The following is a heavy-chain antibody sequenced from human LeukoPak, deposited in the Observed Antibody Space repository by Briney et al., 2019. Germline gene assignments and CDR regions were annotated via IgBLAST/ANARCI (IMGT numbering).Heavy chain of an antibody. V-gene: IGHV3-23*01. D-gene: IGHD3-9*01. J-gene: IGHJ6*02. Sequence: GGSLRLSCAASGFTFSSYAMSWVRQAPGKGPEWVSAISGSGGSTYYADSVKGRFTISRDNSKNTLYLQMNSLRAEDTAVYYCAKSDVLRYFDDYYYYGMDVWGQGTTVTVSS. CDR2: ISGSGGST. CDR1: GFTFSSYA. CDR3: AKSDVLRYFDDYYYYGMDV.